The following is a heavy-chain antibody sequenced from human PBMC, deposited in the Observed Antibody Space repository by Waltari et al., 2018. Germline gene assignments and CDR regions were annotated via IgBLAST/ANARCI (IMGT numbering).Heavy chain of an antibody. CDR3: ATRGPHYDFWSGYYTYFDY. D-gene: IGHD3-3*01. CDR2: FDPEDGET. CDR1: GYTLTELS. Sequence: QVQLVQSGAEVKKPGASVKVSCKVSGYTLTELSMHWVRQAPGKGLEWMGGFDPEDGETIYAQKFQGRVTMTEDTSTDTAYMELSSLRSEDTAVYYCATRGPHYDFWSGYYTYFDYWGQGTLVTVSS. V-gene: IGHV1-24*01. J-gene: IGHJ4*02.